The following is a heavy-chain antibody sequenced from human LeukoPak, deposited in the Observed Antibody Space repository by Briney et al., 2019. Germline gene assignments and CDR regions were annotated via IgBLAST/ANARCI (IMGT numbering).Heavy chain of an antibody. D-gene: IGHD4-17*01. CDR1: GFTFSGSA. CDR3: ARDGQDYGDYFWYFDY. J-gene: IGHJ4*02. CDR2: IRSKANSYAT. Sequence: GGSLKLSCAASGFTFSGSAMHWVRQASGKGLEWVGRIRSKANSYATAYAASVKGRFTISRDDSKNTAYLQMNSLKTEDTAVYYCARDGQDYGDYFWYFDYWGQGTLVTVSS. V-gene: IGHV3-73*01.